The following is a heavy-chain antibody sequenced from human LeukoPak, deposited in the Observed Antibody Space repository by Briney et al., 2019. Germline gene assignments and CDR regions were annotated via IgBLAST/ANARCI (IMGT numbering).Heavy chain of an antibody. CDR3: ARVERGYCSGGSCSPYYFDY. D-gene: IGHD2-15*01. V-gene: IGHV1-69*13. Sequence: SVKVSCKASGYTFTGYYMHWVRQAPGQGLEWMGGIIPIFGTANYAQKFQGRVTITADESTSTAYMELSSLRSEDTAVYYCARVERGYCSGGSCSPYYFDYWGQGTLVTVSS. CDR2: IIPIFGTA. J-gene: IGHJ4*02. CDR1: GYTFTGYY.